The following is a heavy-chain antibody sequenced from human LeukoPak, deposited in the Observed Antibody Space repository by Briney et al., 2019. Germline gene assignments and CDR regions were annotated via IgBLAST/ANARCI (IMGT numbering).Heavy chain of an antibody. D-gene: IGHD5-18*01. V-gene: IGHV4-39*07. CDR2: IYYSGST. CDR1: GGSVSSSAYY. J-gene: IGHJ5*02. CDR3: AREQLWLRGWFDP. Sequence: KTSETLSLTCTVSGGSVSSSAYYWGWIRQPPGKGLEWIASIYYSGSTYYNPSLRSRLTISLDTSKNQFSLKLSSVTAADTAVYYCAREQLWLRGWFDPWGQGTLVTVSS.